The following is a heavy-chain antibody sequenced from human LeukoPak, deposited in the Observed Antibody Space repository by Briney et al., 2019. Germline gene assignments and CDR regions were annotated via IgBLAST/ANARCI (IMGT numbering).Heavy chain of an antibody. CDR2: INPNSGGT. D-gene: IGHD3-22*01. Sequence: ASVKVSCKASGYTFTGYYMHWGRQAPGQGLEWMGWINPNSGGTNYAQKFQGRVTMTRDTSISTAYMELSRLRSDDTAVYYCARDRYYDSSGYLGYYAFDIWGQGTMVTLAS. CDR3: ARDRYYDSSGYLGYYAFDI. CDR1: GYTFTGYY. V-gene: IGHV1-2*02. J-gene: IGHJ3*02.